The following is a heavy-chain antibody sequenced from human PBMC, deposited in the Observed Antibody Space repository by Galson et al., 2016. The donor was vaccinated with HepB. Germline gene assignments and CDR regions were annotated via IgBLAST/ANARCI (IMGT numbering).Heavy chain of an antibody. V-gene: IGHV3-53*01. J-gene: IGHJ4*02. D-gene: IGHD6-19*01. Sequence: SLRLSCAVSGFIVSNNYMIWVRQAPGKGLEWVSLIYSGGSTSYADSVKGRFTISRDSSQNTLYLQMNSLRAEDTAVHYCAGRHSQWPHWGQGTLVTVSP. CDR1: GFIVSNNY. CDR2: IYSGGST. CDR3: AGRHSQWPH.